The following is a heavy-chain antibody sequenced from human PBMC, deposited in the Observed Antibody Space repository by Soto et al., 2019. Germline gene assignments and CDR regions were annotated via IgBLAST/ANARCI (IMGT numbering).Heavy chain of an antibody. CDR2: TYYRSKWYN. J-gene: IGHJ6*02. CDR3: ARGIVLMVYAIPSPRYGMDV. CDR1: GDSVSSNSAA. V-gene: IGHV6-1*01. Sequence: SQTLSLTCAISGDSVSSNSAAWNWIRQSPSRGLEWLGRTYYRSKWYNDYAVSVKSRITINPDTSKNQFSLQLNSLTPEDTAVYYCARGIVLMVYAIPSPRYGMDVWGQGTTVTVSS. D-gene: IGHD2-8*01.